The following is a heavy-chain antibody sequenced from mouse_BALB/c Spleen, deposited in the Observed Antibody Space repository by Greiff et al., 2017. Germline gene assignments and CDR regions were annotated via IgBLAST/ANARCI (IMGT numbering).Heavy chain of an antibody. D-gene: IGHD2-1*01. CDR3: ARDRGNYVNYFDY. Sequence: EVMLVESGGGLVQPGGSLKLSCAASGFTFSSYGMSWVRQTPDKRLELVATINSNGGSTYYPDSVKGRFTISRDNAKNTLYLQMSSLKSEDTAMYYCARDRGNYVNYFDYWGQGTTLTVSS. CDR1: GFTFSSYG. CDR2: INSNGGST. J-gene: IGHJ2*01. V-gene: IGHV5-6-3*01.